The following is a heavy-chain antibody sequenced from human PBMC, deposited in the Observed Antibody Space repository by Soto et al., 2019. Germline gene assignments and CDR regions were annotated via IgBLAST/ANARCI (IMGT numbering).Heavy chain of an antibody. J-gene: IGHJ5*02. V-gene: IGHV4-31*03. CDR3: ARSPDWGSSPNWFAP. D-gene: IGHD7-27*01. CDR2: IYYSGST. Sequence: QVQLQESGPGLVTPSQTLSLTCTVSGGSISSGGYYWSWLRQHPGKVLEWIGYIYYSGSTYYNPSLKSRVTIAVDTSKNQCSLKLSSVTAADTAVYYCARSPDWGSSPNWFAPWGQGTLVTVSS. CDR1: GGSISSGGYY.